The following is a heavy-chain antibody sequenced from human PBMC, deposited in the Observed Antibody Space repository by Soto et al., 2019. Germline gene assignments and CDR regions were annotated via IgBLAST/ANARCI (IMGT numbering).Heavy chain of an antibody. CDR1: GYTFTTYG. Sequence: QVQLVQSGAEVKKPGASVKVSCKTSGYTFTTYGITWVRQAPGQGPELMGWISAYNGHTNYVHRFQDRVSMTTDPSTNTAYMELRNLRSDDTAVYFCARDTRYSSTWCDYWGQGTLVTVSS. CDR2: ISAYNGHT. V-gene: IGHV1-18*01. J-gene: IGHJ4*02. D-gene: IGHD2-2*01. CDR3: ARDTRYSSTWCDY.